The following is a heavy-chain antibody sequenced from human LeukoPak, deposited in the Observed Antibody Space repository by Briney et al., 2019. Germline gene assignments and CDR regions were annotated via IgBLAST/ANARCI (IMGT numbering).Heavy chain of an antibody. J-gene: IGHJ4*02. CDR2: IYYSGST. CDR3: ARHTSGSYGLDY. Sequence: SETLSLTCTVSGGSISSSSYYWGWIRQPPGKGLDWIGSIYYSGSTYYNPSLKSRVTISVDTSKNQLSLKLSSVTAADTAVYYCARHTSGSYGLDYWGQGTLVTVS. V-gene: IGHV4-39*01. CDR1: GGSISSSSYY. D-gene: IGHD1-26*01.